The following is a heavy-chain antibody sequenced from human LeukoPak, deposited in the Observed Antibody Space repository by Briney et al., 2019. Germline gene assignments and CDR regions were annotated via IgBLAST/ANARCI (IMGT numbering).Heavy chain of an antibody. Sequence: PGGSLRLSCAASGFTFSSYEMNWVRQAPGKGLEWVSYISSSGSTVYYADSVKGRFTISRDNAKNSLYLQMNSLRAEDTAVYYCARVGWELLQANFDYWGQGTLVTVSS. D-gene: IGHD1-26*01. V-gene: IGHV3-48*03. CDR2: ISSSGSTV. CDR3: ARVGWELLQANFDY. CDR1: GFTFSSYE. J-gene: IGHJ4*02.